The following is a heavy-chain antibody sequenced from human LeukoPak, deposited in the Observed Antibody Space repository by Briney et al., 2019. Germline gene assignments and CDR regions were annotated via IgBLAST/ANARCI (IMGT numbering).Heavy chain of an antibody. J-gene: IGHJ4*02. CDR3: AKGPLSGYYYFDY. D-gene: IGHD3-22*01. V-gene: IGHV3-23*01. CDR2: ISDSGGST. Sequence: GGSLRLSCAASGFTFSSYAMSRVRQAPGKGLEWVLTISDSGGSTYYADSVKGRFTISRDNSENTLYLQLNSLRAEDTAVYYCAKGPLSGYYYFDYWGQGTLVTVSS. CDR1: GFTFSSYA.